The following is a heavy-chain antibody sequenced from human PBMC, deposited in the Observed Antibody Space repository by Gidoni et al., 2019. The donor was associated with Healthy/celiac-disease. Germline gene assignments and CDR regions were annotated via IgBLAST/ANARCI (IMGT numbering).Heavy chain of an antibody. J-gene: IGHJ5*02. Sequence: QVQLQQWGAGLLKPSETLSLTCAVYGGSLSGYYWSWIRQPPGKGLEWIGEINHSGSTNYNPSLKSRVTISVDTSKNQFSLKLSSVTAADTAVYYCARGGSITIFGVVTKGFDPWGQGTLVTVSS. CDR3: ARGGSITIFGVVTKGFDP. CDR2: INHSGST. D-gene: IGHD3-3*01. CDR1: GGSLSGYY. V-gene: IGHV4-34*01.